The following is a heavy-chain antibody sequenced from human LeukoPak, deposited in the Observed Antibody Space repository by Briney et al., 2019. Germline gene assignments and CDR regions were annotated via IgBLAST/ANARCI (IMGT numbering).Heavy chain of an antibody. CDR2: INPSGGTT. Sequence: GASVKVSCKASGYTFTSYYMHWVRQAPGQGLEWMGIINPSGGTTSYAQKFQGRVTMTRDTSTNTVYMELNSLRPEDTAVYYCARESVRGAQYYFDYWGQGTLVTVSS. J-gene: IGHJ4*02. CDR3: ARESVRGAQYYFDY. V-gene: IGHV1-46*01. D-gene: IGHD3-10*01. CDR1: GYTFTSYY.